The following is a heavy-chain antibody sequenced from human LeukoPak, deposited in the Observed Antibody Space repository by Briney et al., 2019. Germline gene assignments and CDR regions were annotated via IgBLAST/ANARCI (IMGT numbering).Heavy chain of an antibody. CDR2: ISSSGSTI. Sequence: GGSLRLSCAASGFTFSDYHMSWIRQAPGKGLEWVSYISSSGSTIYYADSVKGRFTISRDNAKNSLYLQMNSLRAEDTAVYYCASGRRRGWFDPWGQGTLVTVSS. V-gene: IGHV3-11*01. CDR3: ASGRRRGWFDP. D-gene: IGHD1-26*01. J-gene: IGHJ5*02. CDR1: GFTFSDYH.